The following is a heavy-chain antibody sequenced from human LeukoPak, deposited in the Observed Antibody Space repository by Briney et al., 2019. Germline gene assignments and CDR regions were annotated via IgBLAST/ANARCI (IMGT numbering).Heavy chain of an antibody. D-gene: IGHD3-22*01. CDR3: ASGTLDYYDSSGYYYYFDY. J-gene: IGHJ4*02. Sequence: SVMVSSKSSAGTFSSYAISWLRQAPGQGLEWMGRIIPILGIANYAQKFQVRVTITADKSTSTAYMELSSLRSEDTAVYYCASGTLDYYDSSGYYYYFDYWGQGTLVTVSS. CDR1: AGTFSSYA. V-gene: IGHV1-69*04. CDR2: IIPILGIA.